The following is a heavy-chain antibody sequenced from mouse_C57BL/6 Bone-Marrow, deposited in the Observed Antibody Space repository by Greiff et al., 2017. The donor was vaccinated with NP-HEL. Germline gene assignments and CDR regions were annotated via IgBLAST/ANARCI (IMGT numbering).Heavy chain of an antibody. V-gene: IGHV1-54*02. CDR1: GYAFTNYL. CDR3: ARGYGYDWFAY. D-gene: IGHD2-2*01. J-gene: IGHJ3*01. CDR2: ILPGSGST. Sequence: QVQLKESGAELVRPGTSVKVSCKASGYAFTNYLIEWVKQRPGQGLEWIGVILPGSGSTNYNEKFKGKATFTADTSSNTAYMQLSSLTTEDSAIYYCARGYGYDWFAYWGQGTLVTVSA.